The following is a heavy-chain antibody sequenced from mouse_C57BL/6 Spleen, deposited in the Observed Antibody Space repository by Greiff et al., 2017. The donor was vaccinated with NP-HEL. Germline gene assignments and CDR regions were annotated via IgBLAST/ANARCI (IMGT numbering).Heavy chain of an antibody. CDR3: ARRGNYYGSSYYFDY. CDR2: IRNKANGYTT. CDR1: GFTFTDYY. V-gene: IGHV7-3*01. Sequence: EVQVVESGGGLVQPGGSLSLSCAASGFTFTDYYMSWVRQPPGKALEWLGFIRNKANGYTTEYSASVKGRFTISRDNSQSILYLQMNALRAEDSATYYCARRGNYYGSSYYFDYWGQGTTLTVSS. J-gene: IGHJ2*01. D-gene: IGHD1-1*01.